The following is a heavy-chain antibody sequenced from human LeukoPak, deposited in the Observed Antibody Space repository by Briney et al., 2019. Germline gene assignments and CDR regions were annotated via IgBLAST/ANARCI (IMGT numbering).Heavy chain of an antibody. CDR3: ATGTHLWFGAAGAFDI. CDR1: GYTFTSYY. Sequence: GASVKVSCKASGYTFTSYYMHWVRQAPGQGLEWMGIINPSGGSTSYAQKFQGRVTMTEDTSTDTAYMELSSLRSEDTAVYYCATGTHLWFGAAGAFDIWGQGTMVTVSS. J-gene: IGHJ3*02. V-gene: IGHV1-46*01. CDR2: INPSGGST. D-gene: IGHD3-10*01.